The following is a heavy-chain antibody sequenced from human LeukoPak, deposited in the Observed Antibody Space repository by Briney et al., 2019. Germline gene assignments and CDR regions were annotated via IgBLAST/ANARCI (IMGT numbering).Heavy chain of an antibody. CDR3: ARVPAGYGYGPWEWDYYQYMDV. CDR2: ISSSSRYM. Sequence: PGGSLRLSCAASGFTFTTYWMSWVRQAPGKGLEWVSSISSSSRYMYYADSAKGRFTISRDNAKNSLYLQMNSLRAEDTAVYYCARVPAGYGYGPWEWDYYQYMDVWGTGTTVTVSS. CDR1: GFTFTTYW. J-gene: IGHJ6*03. V-gene: IGHV3-21*01. D-gene: IGHD5-18*01.